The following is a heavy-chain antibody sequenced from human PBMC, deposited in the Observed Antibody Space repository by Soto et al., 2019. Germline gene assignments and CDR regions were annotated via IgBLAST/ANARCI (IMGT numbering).Heavy chain of an antibody. CDR1: GGSISSGGYY. V-gene: IGHV4-31*03. Sequence: PSETLSLTCTVSGGSISSGGYYWSWIRQHPGKGLEWIGYIYYSGSTYYNPSLKSRVTISVDTSKNQFSLKLSSVTAADTAVYYCARDRTFSYEWYFDYWGQGTLVTVSS. J-gene: IGHJ4*02. CDR3: ARDRTFSYEWYFDY. D-gene: IGHD2-8*01. CDR2: IYYSGST.